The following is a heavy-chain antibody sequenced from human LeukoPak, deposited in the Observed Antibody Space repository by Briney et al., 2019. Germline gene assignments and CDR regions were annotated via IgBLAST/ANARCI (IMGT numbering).Heavy chain of an antibody. J-gene: IGHJ6*04. CDR3: ARLSRAVLTYGMDV. Sequence: GESLKISCKGSGYSFTSYWIAWARQMPGKGLQWMGIIYPGDSDTRYSPSFQGQVTILADKSISTAYLQWSSLKASDTAMYYCARLSRAVLTYGMDVWGKGTTVTVSS. CDR2: IYPGDSDT. V-gene: IGHV5-51*01. CDR1: GYSFTSYW. D-gene: IGHD6-19*01.